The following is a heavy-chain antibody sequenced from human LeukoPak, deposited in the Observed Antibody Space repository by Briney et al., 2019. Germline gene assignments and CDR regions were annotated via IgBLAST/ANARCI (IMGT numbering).Heavy chain of an antibody. Sequence: ASVKVSCKASGYSFTDYYIHWVRLAPGQGLEWMGWINPKSGGTHYAQKFQGRVSMTRDTSINTVHLELSSLKTNDTAVYYCARTREGVWGSYSPWGQGTLVTVSS. D-gene: IGHD3-16*01. CDR1: GYSFTDYY. CDR2: INPKSGGT. V-gene: IGHV1-2*02. J-gene: IGHJ4*02. CDR3: ARTREGVWGSYSP.